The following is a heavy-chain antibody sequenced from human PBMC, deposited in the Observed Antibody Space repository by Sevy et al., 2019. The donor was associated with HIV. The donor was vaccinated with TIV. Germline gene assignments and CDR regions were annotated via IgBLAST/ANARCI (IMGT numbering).Heavy chain of an antibody. CDR3: ARASPDYYYGMDV. CDR2: SYYSGST. Sequence: SETLSLTCTVSGDSISGYYRSWIRQPPGKGLEWIGYSYYSGSTTYNPSLKSRVTISVDTSKNQFSLKLSSVTAAYTAVYYCARASPDYYYGMDVWGQGTTVTVSS. V-gene: IGHV4-59*01. J-gene: IGHJ6*02. CDR1: GDSISGYY.